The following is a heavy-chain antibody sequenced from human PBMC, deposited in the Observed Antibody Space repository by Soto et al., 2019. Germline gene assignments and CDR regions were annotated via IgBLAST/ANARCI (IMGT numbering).Heavy chain of an antibody. CDR2: ISFDGNIK. D-gene: IGHD2-8*01. CDR1: GFTFSDYA. CDR3: ARDPRRHCTSLSCHGLYGLVV. Sequence: QVQLVESGGGVVQPGRSLRLSCAASGFTFSDYAMHWVRHVPGQGLEWVAVISFDGNIKYDADSVKGRFTISRDNSKNTLFLQMDSLKGEDTAVYSSARDPRRHCTSLSCHGLYGLVVLGQGTTVTVSS. V-gene: IGHV3-30-3*01. J-gene: IGHJ6*02.